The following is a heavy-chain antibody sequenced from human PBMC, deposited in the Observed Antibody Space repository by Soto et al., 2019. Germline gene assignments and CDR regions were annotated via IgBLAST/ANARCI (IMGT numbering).Heavy chain of an antibody. J-gene: IGHJ5*02. CDR2: ISGSGGST. D-gene: IGHD6-6*01. CDR3: AKPPRYSSSSGRAGFDP. CDR1: GLNLTNAW. Sequence: EVQLVESGGGLVKPGGSLRVSCAASGLNLTNAWMSWVRQASGKGLEWVSAISGSGGSTYYADSVKGRFTISRDNSKTTLYLQMNSPRAEDTAVYYCAKPPRYSSSSGRAGFDPWGQGTLVTVSS. V-gene: IGHV3-23*04.